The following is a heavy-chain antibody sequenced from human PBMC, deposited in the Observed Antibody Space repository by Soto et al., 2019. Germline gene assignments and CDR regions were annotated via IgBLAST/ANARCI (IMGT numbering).Heavy chain of an antibody. D-gene: IGHD2-21*02. Sequence: QVQLQESGPGLVKPSQTLSLTCTVSGGSISSGDYYWSWIRQPPGKGLEWIGYIYYSGSTYYNPSLRSRVTISVDTSKNQFSLKLSSVTAADTAVYYCARENCGGDCLIDYWGQGTLVTVSS. J-gene: IGHJ4*02. V-gene: IGHV4-30-4*01. CDR2: IYYSGST. CDR1: GGSISSGDYY. CDR3: ARENCGGDCLIDY.